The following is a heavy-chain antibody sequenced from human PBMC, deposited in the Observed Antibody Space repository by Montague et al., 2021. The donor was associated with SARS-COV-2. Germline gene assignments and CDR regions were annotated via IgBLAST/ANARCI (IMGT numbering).Heavy chain of an antibody. CDR2: IYYSGXT. V-gene: IGHV4-39*01. CDR1: GVSIISSSYY. D-gene: IGHD3-3*01. Sequence: SETLSLTCTVSGVSIISSSYYWGWIHQPPDQELEWIGSIYYSGXTXYXXXXKXRVTISVDTSKNQFSLKLSSVTAADTAVYYCARQMGQSSIFGVVIQYYFDYWGQGTLVNVSS. J-gene: IGHJ4*02. CDR3: ARQMGQSSIFGVVIQYYFDY.